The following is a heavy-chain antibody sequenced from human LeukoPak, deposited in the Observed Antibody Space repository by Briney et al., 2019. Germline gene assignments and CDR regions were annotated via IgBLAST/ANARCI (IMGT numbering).Heavy chain of an antibody. J-gene: IGHJ4*02. Sequence: GESLKISCHGSAYIFTTYCIGWVRHMPRKGLEWMGIIYPDNSENIYSPSFQGQVTISADNSLNTAFLQWSSLKASDTAVYFCARLGPVAGLDYWGQGTLVTVSS. D-gene: IGHD6-19*01. V-gene: IGHV5-51*01. CDR1: AYIFTTYC. CDR3: ARLGPVAGLDY. CDR2: IYPDNSEN.